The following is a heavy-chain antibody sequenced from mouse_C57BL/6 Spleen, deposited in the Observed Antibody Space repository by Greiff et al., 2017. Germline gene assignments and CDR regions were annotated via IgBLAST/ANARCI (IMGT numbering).Heavy chain of an antibody. CDR2: INPNYGTT. V-gene: IGHV1-39*01. CDR3: ASLYGYDGGPGFAY. J-gene: IGHJ3*01. CDR1: GYSFTDYN. Sequence: EVKLQQSGPELVKPGASVKISCKASGYSFTDYNMNWVKQSNGKSLEWIGVINPNYGTTSYNQKFKGKATLTVDQSSSTAYMQLNSLTSEDSAVYYCASLYGYDGGPGFAYWGQGTLVTVSA. D-gene: IGHD2-2*01.